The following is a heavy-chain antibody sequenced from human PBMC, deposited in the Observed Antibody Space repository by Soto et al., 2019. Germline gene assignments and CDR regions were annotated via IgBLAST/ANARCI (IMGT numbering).Heavy chain of an antibody. V-gene: IGHV3-23*01. CDR1: GFTFSSYA. Sequence: GGSLRFSCAASGFTFSSYAMSWVRQAPGKGLEWVSAISGSGGSTYYADSVKGRFTISRDNSKNTLYLQMNSLRAEDTAVYYCAKPPVEYCSSTSCDNWFDPWGQGTLVTVSS. J-gene: IGHJ5*02. CDR3: AKPPVEYCSSTSCDNWFDP. D-gene: IGHD2-2*01. CDR2: ISGSGGST.